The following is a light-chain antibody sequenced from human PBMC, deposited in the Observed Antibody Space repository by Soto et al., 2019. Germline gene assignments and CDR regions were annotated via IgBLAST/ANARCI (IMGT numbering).Light chain of an antibody. V-gene: IGLV2-8*01. J-gene: IGLJ1*01. CDR3: SSYAGTNNV. CDR1: SSDVGSYNY. Sequence: QSVLTQPPSASGSPGQSVTISCTGTSSDVGSYNYVSWYQQHPGKAPKLMIYEVTKRPSGVPDRFSGSKSGNTASLTVSGLQAEDEADYYCSSYAGTNNVFGTGTKVTVL. CDR2: EVT.